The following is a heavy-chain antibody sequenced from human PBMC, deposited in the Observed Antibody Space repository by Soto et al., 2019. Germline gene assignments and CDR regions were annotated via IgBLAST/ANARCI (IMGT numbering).Heavy chain of an antibody. CDR1: GFTFSSYA. J-gene: IGHJ5*02. Sequence: DVHLLESGGGLVQPGGSLRLSCAASGFTFSSYAMGWVRQALGEGLEWVSSIGGSGSYTYYADSVKGRFTISRDNFKSTLYLQMNSLRAEDTAVYYCAKDNLAPYSKGWAIRFDPWGQGTLVTVSS. D-gene: IGHD6-19*01. CDR3: AKDNLAPYSKGWAIRFDP. V-gene: IGHV3-23*01. CDR2: IGGSGSYT.